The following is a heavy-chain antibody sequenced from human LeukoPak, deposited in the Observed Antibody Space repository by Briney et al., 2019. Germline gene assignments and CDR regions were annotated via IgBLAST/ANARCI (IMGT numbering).Heavy chain of an antibody. J-gene: IGHJ6*03. CDR1: GYTFTSYD. D-gene: IGHD6-13*01. CDR3: ARGEGSSWYSSIYYYYYMDV. CDR2: MNPNSGNA. Sequence: GASVKVSCKASGYTFTSYDINWVRQATGQGLEWMGWMNPNSGNAGYAQKFQGRVTITRNTSISTAYMELRSLRSEDTAVYYCARGEGSSWYSSIYYYYYMDVWGKGTTVTVSS. V-gene: IGHV1-8*03.